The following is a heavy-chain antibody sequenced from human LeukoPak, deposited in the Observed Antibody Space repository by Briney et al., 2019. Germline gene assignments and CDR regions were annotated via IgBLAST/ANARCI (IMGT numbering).Heavy chain of an antibody. CDR3: ARDGITVVQGDLTFAWNWFDP. J-gene: IGHJ5*02. Sequence: ASVRVSCKASGYIFNNNGISWVRQAPGQGLEWMGWISPHNGRTNSAQKLQGRLTMTTDTATSTTYMELRSLRSDDTAVYYCARDGITVVQGDLTFAWNWFDPWGQGTLVTVSS. CDR2: ISPHNGRT. D-gene: IGHD3-10*01. V-gene: IGHV1-18*01. CDR1: GYIFNNNG.